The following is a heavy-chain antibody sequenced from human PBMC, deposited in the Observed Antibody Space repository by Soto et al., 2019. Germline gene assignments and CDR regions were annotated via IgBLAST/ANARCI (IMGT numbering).Heavy chain of an antibody. D-gene: IGHD3-3*01. V-gene: IGHV1-8*01. Sequence: QVQLVQSGAEVKKPGASVKVSCKASGYTFTSYDINWVRQATGQGLEWMGWMNPNSGNTGYAHKLQRRVTMTMNISITKAYIVLGSRRSEYTAVYYCARLIRYYFCSGYYPNYLYYYMDVWGKGTTVTVSS. CDR3: ARLIRYYFCSGYYPNYLYYYMDV. CDR1: GYTFTSYD. J-gene: IGHJ6*03. CDR2: MNPNSGNT.